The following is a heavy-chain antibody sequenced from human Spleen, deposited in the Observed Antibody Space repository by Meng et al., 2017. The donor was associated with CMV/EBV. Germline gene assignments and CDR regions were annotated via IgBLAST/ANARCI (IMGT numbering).Heavy chain of an antibody. J-gene: IGHJ4*02. CDR3: ARENYDFWSGNPDY. D-gene: IGHD3-3*01. V-gene: IGHV3-7*01. CDR2: IKQDGSEK. Sequence: SGFTVSSYWMSWVRQAPGKGLEWVANIKQDGSEKYYVDSVKGRFTISRDNAKNSLYLQMNSLRAEDTAVYYCARENYDFWSGNPDYWGQGTLVTVSS. CDR1: GFTVSSYW.